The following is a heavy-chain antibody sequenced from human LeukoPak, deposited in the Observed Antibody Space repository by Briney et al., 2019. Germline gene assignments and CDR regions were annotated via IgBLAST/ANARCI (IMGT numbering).Heavy chain of an antibody. D-gene: IGHD3-22*01. J-gene: IGHJ4*02. Sequence: GGSLRLSCAASGFTFSTYSMNWVRQAPGGGLVWVSYISSSSSTIYYADSVKGRFTISRDNAKNSLYLQMNSLRAEDTAVYYCARDRGSTYYYDSSGYYYRHWGQGTLVTVSS. CDR1: GFTFSTYS. V-gene: IGHV3-48*01. CDR3: ARDRGSTYYYDSSGYYYRH. CDR2: ISSSSSTI.